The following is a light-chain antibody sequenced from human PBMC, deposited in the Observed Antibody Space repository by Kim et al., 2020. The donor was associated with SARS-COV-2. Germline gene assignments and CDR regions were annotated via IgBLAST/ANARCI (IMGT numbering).Light chain of an antibody. V-gene: IGLV2-14*01. CDR1: SSDIGTYNW. CDR3: TSYTTSGTYV. J-gene: IGLJ1*01. Sequence: QSALTQPASVSGSPGQSISISCTGSSSDIGTYNWVSWYQQHPGKAPKVMIYDLSHRPSGVSNRFSGSKSGNTASLTISGLQAEDDADYYCTSYTTSGTYVFGTGTKVTVL. CDR2: DLS.